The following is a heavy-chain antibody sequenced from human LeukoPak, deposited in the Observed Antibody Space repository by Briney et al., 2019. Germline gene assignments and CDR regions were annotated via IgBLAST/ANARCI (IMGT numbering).Heavy chain of an antibody. Sequence: GGSLRLSCVASGFTFTNHAMHWVRQAPGKGLEWVAMISFDGNDENYADAAEGRFSISRDNGKNTLYLQMNGLRSEDTAVYYCARDWDGDTGLFDYWGQGTRVTVSS. J-gene: IGHJ4*02. CDR1: GFTFTNHA. CDR2: ISFDGNDE. V-gene: IGHV3-30*04. D-gene: IGHD5-18*01. CDR3: ARDWDGDTGLFDY.